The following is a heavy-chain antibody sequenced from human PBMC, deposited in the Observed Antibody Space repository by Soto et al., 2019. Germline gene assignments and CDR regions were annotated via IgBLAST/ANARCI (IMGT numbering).Heavy chain of an antibody. J-gene: IGHJ4*02. CDR1: GDSISSHY. CDR3: ASGGWYTDY. Sequence: QVQLQESGPGLVKPSETLSLTCTVSGDSISSHYWSWIRQPPGRGLEWIGYTHSSGNTNYNPSFTSRVTISVDTSKNQVSLKLRSMTTADTAVYYCASGGWYTDYWGQGTLVTVSS. CDR2: THSSGNT. D-gene: IGHD6-19*01. V-gene: IGHV4-59*11.